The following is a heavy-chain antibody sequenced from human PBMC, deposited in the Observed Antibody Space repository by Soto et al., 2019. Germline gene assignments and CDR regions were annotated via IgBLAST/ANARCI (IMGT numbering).Heavy chain of an antibody. Sequence: ASVKVSCKASGYTFTSYGISWVRQAPGQGLEWMGWISAYNGNTNYAQKLQGRVTMTTDTSTSTAYMELRSLRSDDTAVYYCARGGAVNWNYFPFDYWGQGTLVTSPQ. D-gene: IGHD1-7*01. J-gene: IGHJ4*02. CDR3: ARGGAVNWNYFPFDY. CDR1: GYTFTSYG. CDR2: ISAYNGNT. V-gene: IGHV1-18*01.